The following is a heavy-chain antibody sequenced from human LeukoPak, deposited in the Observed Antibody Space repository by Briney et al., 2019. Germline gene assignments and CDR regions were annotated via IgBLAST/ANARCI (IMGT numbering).Heavy chain of an antibody. J-gene: IGHJ2*01. CDR3: ARDVYTSGWRYFDL. CDR1: GYTFTGHY. V-gene: IGHV1-2*02. Sequence: ASVKVSCKASGYTFTGHYMHWVRQAPGQGPEWMAWINPNSGDTNYAQKFQGRVTLTRDASIGTAYMEMNRLTYDDAAIYYCARDVYTSGWRYFDLWGHGTLVTVSS. CDR2: INPNSGDT. D-gene: IGHD6-19*01.